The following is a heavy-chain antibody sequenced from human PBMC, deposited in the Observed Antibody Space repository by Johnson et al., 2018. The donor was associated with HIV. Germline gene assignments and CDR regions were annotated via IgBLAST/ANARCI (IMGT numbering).Heavy chain of an antibody. V-gene: IGHV3-7*01. CDR3: AGLPDAFDI. CDR1: GFTFDDYG. J-gene: IGHJ3*02. Sequence: VQLVESGGGVVRPGGSLRLSCAASGFTFDDYGMSWVRQAPGKGLEWVANIKQDGSEKYYVDSVKGRFNISRDNAKNSLYLQMNSLRAEDTAVYYCAGLPDAFDIWGQGTMVTVSS. CDR2: IKQDGSEK. D-gene: IGHD5-12*01.